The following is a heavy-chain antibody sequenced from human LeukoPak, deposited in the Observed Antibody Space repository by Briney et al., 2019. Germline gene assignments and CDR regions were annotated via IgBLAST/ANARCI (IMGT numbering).Heavy chain of an antibody. CDR1: GGSFSGYY. J-gene: IGHJ4*02. D-gene: IGHD3-22*01. Sequence: SETLSLTCAVYGGSFSGYYWSWIRQPPGKGLEWIGEINHSGSTNYNPSLKSRVTISVDTSKNQFSLKLSSVTAADTAVYYCARTPGYYYDSSGYYYAPSYFDYWGQGTLVTVSP. CDR2: INHSGST. V-gene: IGHV4-34*01. CDR3: ARTPGYYYDSSGYYYAPSYFDY.